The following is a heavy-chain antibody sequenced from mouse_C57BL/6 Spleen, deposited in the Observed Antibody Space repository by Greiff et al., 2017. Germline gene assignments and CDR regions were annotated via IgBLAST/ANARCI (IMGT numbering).Heavy chain of an antibody. V-gene: IGHV3-6*01. CDR3: ARDRGDSEFAY. D-gene: IGHD3-1*01. CDR1: GYSITSGYY. CDR2: ISYDGSN. J-gene: IGHJ3*01. Sequence: EVQLVESGPGLVKPSQSLSLTCSVTGYSITSGYYWNWIRQFPGNKLEWMGYISYDGSNNYNPSLKNRISITRDTSKNQFFLKLNSVTTEDTATYYCARDRGDSEFAYWGQGTLVTVSA.